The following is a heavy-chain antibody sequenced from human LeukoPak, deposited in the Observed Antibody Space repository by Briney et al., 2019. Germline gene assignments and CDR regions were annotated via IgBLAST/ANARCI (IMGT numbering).Heavy chain of an antibody. D-gene: IGHD3-22*01. CDR1: GYTFTGYY. V-gene: IGHV1-2*02. J-gene: IGHJ5*02. CDR2: INPNSGCT. Sequence: GASVKVSCKASGYTFTGYYMHWVRQAPGQGLEWMGWINPNSGCTNYALKFQGRVTMTRDTSISTAYMELSRLRSDDTAVYYCARAKMSYYDSSGYYNPAVWFDPWGQGTLVTVSS. CDR3: ARAKMSYYDSSGYYNPAVWFDP.